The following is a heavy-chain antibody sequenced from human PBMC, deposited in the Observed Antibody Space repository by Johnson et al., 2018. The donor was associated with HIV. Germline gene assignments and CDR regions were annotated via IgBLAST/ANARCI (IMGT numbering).Heavy chain of an antibody. J-gene: IGHJ3*02. CDR2: IKQDGTEK. CDR1: GFTFSSYW. CDR3: ARDGPWLQSQRDAFDI. D-gene: IGHD5-24*01. Sequence: EQLVVSGGGLVQPGGSLRLSCAASGFTFSSYWMSWVRQAPGKGLEWVANIKQDGTEKYYVGSVKGRFTISRDNAKNSLYLQMSSLRAEDTAVYYCARDGPWLQSQRDAFDIWGQGTMVTVSS. V-gene: IGHV3-7*01.